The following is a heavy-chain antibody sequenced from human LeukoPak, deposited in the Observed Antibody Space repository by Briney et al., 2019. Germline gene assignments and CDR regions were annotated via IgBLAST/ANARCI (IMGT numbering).Heavy chain of an antibody. CDR3: ARDRDYAFDY. CDR1: GFTFTYRT. V-gene: IGHV3-53*01. J-gene: IGHJ4*02. Sequence: GGSLRLSCAISGFTFTYRTMSWVRQAPGKGLEWVSVIYGDDNTDYADSAKGRFTISRDNAKNSLYLQMDSLRDEDTAVYYCARDRDYAFDYWGQGTLVTVSS. CDR2: IYGDDNT. D-gene: IGHD4-17*01.